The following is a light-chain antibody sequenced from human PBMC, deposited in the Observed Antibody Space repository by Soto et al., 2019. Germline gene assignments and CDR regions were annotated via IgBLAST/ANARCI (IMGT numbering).Light chain of an antibody. CDR1: STDIGAYNF. Sequence: QSAPTQPPSASGSLGQSVTISCTGTSTDIGAYNFVSWFQQHPGKAPKLIIYEVTQRPSGVPDRFSGSKSGNTASLTVSWLQAEDEAVYYCRCLGFFGTGTKVNVL. CDR3: RCLGF. J-gene: IGLJ1*01. CDR2: EVT. V-gene: IGLV2-8*01.